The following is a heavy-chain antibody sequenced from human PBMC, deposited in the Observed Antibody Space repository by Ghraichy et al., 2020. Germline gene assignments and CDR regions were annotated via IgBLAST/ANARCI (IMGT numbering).Heavy chain of an antibody. Sequence: SETLSLTCTVSGGSISSYYWSWIRQPPGKGLEWIGYIYYSGSTNYNPSLKSRVTISVDTSKNQFSLKLSSVTAADTAVYYCARAVRETYYYYYMDVWGKGTTVTVSS. CDR2: IYYSGST. CDR3: ARAVRETYYYYYMDV. J-gene: IGHJ6*03. CDR1: GGSISSYY. V-gene: IGHV4-59*01. D-gene: IGHD3-10*01.